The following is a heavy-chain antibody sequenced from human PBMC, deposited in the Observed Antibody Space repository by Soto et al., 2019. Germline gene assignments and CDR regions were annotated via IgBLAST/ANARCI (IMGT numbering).Heavy chain of an antibody. CDR2: ISYDGSNK. CDR3: ARDDYDSWSGYYAYYYYGMDV. Sequence: PGGSLRLSCAASGFTFSSYAMHWVRQAPGKGLEWVAVISYDGSNKYYADSVKGRFTISRDNSKNTLYLQMNSLRAEDTAAYYCARDDYDSWSGYYAYYYYGMDVWGQGTTVTVSS. D-gene: IGHD3-3*01. J-gene: IGHJ6*02. V-gene: IGHV3-30-3*01. CDR1: GFTFSSYA.